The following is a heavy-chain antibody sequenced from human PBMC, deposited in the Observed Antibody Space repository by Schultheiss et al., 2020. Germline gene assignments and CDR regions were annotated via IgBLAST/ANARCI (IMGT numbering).Heavy chain of an antibody. J-gene: IGHJ5*02. Sequence: SETLSLTCSVSYVLVSNSGYYWTWIRQHPGKGLEWIGCIYSSGNTYYNPSLKSRVTISVDTSKNQFSLKLSSVTAADTAVYYCARVTTNGGWFDPWGQGTLVTVSS. V-gene: IGHV4-31*02. CDR1: YVLVSNSGYY. CDR2: IYSSGNT. CDR3: ARVTTNGGWFDP. D-gene: IGHD4-11*01.